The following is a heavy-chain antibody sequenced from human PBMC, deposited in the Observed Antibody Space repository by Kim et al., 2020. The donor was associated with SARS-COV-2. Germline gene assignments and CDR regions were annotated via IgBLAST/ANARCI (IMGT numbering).Heavy chain of an antibody. CDR2: ISAYNGNK. Sequence: ASVKVSCKASGYTFTSYGISWVRQAPGQGLEWMGWISAYNGNKNYAQKLQGRVTMTTDTSTSTAYMELRSLRSDDTAVYYCARVHYGSGSYSDDYYFDYWGQGTLVTVSS. CDR1: GYTFTSYG. CDR3: ARVHYGSGSYSDDYYFDY. V-gene: IGHV1-18*01. D-gene: IGHD3-10*01. J-gene: IGHJ4*02.